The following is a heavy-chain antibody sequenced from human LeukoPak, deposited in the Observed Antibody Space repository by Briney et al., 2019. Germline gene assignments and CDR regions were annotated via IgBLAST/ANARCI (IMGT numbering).Heavy chain of an antibody. V-gene: IGHV4-59*01. Sequence: SQTLSLTCTVSGGSISRYYWSWIRQPPGKGLEWIGYIYYSGSTNYNPSLKSRVTISVDTSKNQFSLKLSSVTAADTAVYYCARQTGLYYFDYWGQGTLVTVSS. J-gene: IGHJ4*02. CDR1: GGSISRYY. D-gene: IGHD3-22*01. CDR3: ARQTGLYYFDY. CDR2: IYYSGST.